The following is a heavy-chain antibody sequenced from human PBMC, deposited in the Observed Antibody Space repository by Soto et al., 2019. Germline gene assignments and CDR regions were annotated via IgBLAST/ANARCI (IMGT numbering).Heavy chain of an antibody. V-gene: IGHV3-73*01. D-gene: IGHD3-3*01. Sequence: EVQLVESGGGVVQPGGSLKLSCAASGFTFSGSAMHWVRQASGKGLEWVGRIRSKANSYETAYAASVKGRFTISRDDAKNTAYLQMNSLKTEDTDVDYCTRQRETYDFWSVPTDEYYYDYMDVWGKGTTVTVSS. J-gene: IGHJ6*03. CDR2: IRSKANSYET. CDR3: TRQRETYDFWSVPTDEYYYDYMDV. CDR1: GFTFSGSA.